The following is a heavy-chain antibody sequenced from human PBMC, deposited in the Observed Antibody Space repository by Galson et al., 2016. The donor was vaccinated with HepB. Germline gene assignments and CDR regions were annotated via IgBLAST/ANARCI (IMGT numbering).Heavy chain of an antibody. J-gene: IGHJ4*02. CDR2: IYWNDDK. CDR3: VYAYDPDGSGTFDY. D-gene: IGHD3-10*01. Sequence: PALVKPTQTLTLTCTFSGFSISTSGMGVGWIRQPPGKALDWLAVIYWNDDKRYSPSLKSRLTITKDTSKNQVVLTMTKMDPVDTATYYCVYAYDPDGSGTFDYWGEGTLVTVSS. CDR1: GFSISTSGMG. V-gene: IGHV2-5*04.